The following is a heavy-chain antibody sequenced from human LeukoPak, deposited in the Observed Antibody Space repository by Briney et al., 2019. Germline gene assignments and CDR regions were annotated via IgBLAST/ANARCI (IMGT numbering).Heavy chain of an antibody. Sequence: PGGSLRLSCAASGYTFSYYGMHWVRQAPGKGLEWVAFIRYDGNDKFYADYVKGRFTISKDTSRNTLYLQMNSLRAEDTAVYYCSKDLMRDRWFGESWGQGTLVTVSS. V-gene: IGHV3-30*02. CDR2: IRYDGNDK. D-gene: IGHD3-10*01. CDR1: GYTFSYYG. CDR3: SKDLMRDRWFGES. J-gene: IGHJ5*02.